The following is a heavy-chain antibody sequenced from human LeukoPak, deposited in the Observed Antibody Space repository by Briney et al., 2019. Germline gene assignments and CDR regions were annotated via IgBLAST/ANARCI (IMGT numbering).Heavy chain of an antibody. V-gene: IGHV3-21*01. CDR1: GFIFSDYS. CDR3: ARVHCSGRGCFQRYDGFHI. D-gene: IGHD2-15*01. J-gene: IGHJ3*02. Sequence: TGGSLRLSCAASGFIFSDYSMNWVRQAPGKGLEWVSSISSDSGYIYYADSVRGRFTVSRGNAKSSLFLQMNSLRDDDTAVYYCARVHCSGRGCFQRYDGFHIWGQGTVVTVS. CDR2: ISSDSGYI.